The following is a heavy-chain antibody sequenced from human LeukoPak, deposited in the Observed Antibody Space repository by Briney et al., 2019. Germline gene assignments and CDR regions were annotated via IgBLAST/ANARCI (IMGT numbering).Heavy chain of an antibody. V-gene: IGHV3-11*01. Sequence: GGSLRLSCAASGFTFSDYYMSWIRQAPWKGLEWVSYISYSGSTIYYADSVKGRFTISRDNSKNTLYLQMNSLRAEDTAVYYCAKAATYCSSTSCYRGAFDIWGQGTMVTVSS. CDR1: GFTFSDYY. D-gene: IGHD2-2*02. J-gene: IGHJ3*02. CDR3: AKAATYCSSTSCYRGAFDI. CDR2: ISYSGSTI.